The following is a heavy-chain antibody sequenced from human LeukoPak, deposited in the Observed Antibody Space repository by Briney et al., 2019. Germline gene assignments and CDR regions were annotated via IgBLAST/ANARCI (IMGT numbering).Heavy chain of an antibody. D-gene: IGHD2-2*01. CDR1: GYTFIHYY. CDR2: IDGETGNT. J-gene: IGHJ4*02. V-gene: IGHV1-46*01. CDR3: ARDPNSSTSSYFDY. Sequence: ASVKVSCKASGYTFIHYYMHWVRQARGQGLEWMGRIDGETGNTRYAQNFQGRVSMTRDTSTSTVYMELSSLRTEDTAVYYCARDPNSSTSSYFDYWGQGTLVTVSS.